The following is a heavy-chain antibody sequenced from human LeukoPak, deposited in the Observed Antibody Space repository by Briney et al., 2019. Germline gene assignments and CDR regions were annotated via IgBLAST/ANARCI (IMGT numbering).Heavy chain of an antibody. CDR2: ISGGSRSL. CDR3: VRERSVKARQEGGHRYYYYMDV. D-gene: IGHD6-6*01. CDR1: NFIFGNYT. J-gene: IGHJ6*03. Sequence: GGSLRLSCAASNFIFGNYTMNWVRQAPGKGLEWVSSISGGSRSLYYPDSLEGRFTTSRDNAKNSVFLQMNSLRAEDKGVYYCVRERSVKARQEGGHRYYYYMDVWGNGTTVTVSS. V-gene: IGHV3-21*04.